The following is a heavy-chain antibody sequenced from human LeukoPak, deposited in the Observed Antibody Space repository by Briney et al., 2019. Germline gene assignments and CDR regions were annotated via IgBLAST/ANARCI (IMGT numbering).Heavy chain of an antibody. CDR3: AKTTAMTTVLSGFDY. V-gene: IGHV3-23*01. CDR2: TSDSGDST. D-gene: IGHD4-23*01. J-gene: IGHJ4*02. Sequence: GGSLRLSCAASGFTFSNYAMSWVRQAPGKGLEWVSGTSDSGDSTYYADPVKGRFTISRDNSKNTLYLQMNSLRAEDTAVYYCAKTTAMTTVLSGFDYWGQGTLVTVSS. CDR1: GFTFSNYA.